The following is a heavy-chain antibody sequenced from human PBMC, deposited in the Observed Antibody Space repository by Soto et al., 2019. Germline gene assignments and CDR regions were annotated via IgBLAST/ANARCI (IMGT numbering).Heavy chain of an antibody. V-gene: IGHV4-34*01. D-gene: IGHD6-6*01. CDR2: INHSGST. Sequence: XETLSLTCAVYGWSFSGYYWSWLRQPPGRGLEWIGEINHSGSTNYNPSLKSRVTISADTYKNQFSLKLSSVTAADTAVYYCAAELGTQYYFDSWGQGTPVIVSS. J-gene: IGHJ4*02. CDR3: AAELGTQYYFDS. CDR1: GWSFSGYY.